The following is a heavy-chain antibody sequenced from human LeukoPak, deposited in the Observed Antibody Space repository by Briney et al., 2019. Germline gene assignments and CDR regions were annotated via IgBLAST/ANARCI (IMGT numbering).Heavy chain of an antibody. CDR3: ARGAGSIKYDSSGYGD. Sequence: SETLSLTCTVSGGSISSSSYYWGWIRQPPGKGLEWIGSIYYSGSTYYNPSLKSRVTISVDTSKNQFSLKLSSVTAADTAVYYCARGAGSIKYDSSGYGDWGQGTLVTVSS. CDR1: GGSISSSSYY. CDR2: IYYSGST. V-gene: IGHV4-39*01. J-gene: IGHJ4*02. D-gene: IGHD3-22*01.